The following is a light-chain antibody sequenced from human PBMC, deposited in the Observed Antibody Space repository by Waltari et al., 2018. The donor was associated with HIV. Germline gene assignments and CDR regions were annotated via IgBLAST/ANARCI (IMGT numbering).Light chain of an antibody. CDR2: GAS. CDR1: QSVSSNY. J-gene: IGKJ2*01. CDR3: QQYGSSPYT. Sequence: EIVLTQSPDTLSLSPGERAALSCRASQSVSSNYLAWYQQKPGQAPRLLIYGASSRATGIPDSFSGSGSGTDFTLTISRLEPEDFAVYYGQQYGSSPYTFGQGTKLEIK. V-gene: IGKV3-20*01.